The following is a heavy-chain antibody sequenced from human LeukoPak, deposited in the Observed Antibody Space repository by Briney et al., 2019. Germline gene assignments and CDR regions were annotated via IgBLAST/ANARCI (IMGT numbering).Heavy chain of an antibody. CDR1: GGSISSYY. D-gene: IGHD3-22*01. Sequence: SSETLSLTCTVSGGSISSYYWSWIRQPAGKGLEWLGRIYTSGSTNYNPPLKSRVTMSVDTSKNQFSLKLSSVTAADTAVYYCARNYYDSSGYCYDYWGQGTLVTVSS. CDR3: ARNYYDSSGYCYDY. J-gene: IGHJ4*02. V-gene: IGHV4-4*07. CDR2: IYTSGST.